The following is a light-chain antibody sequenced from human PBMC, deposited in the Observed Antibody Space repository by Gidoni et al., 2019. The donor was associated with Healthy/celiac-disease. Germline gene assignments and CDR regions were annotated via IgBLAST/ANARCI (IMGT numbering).Light chain of an antibody. CDR1: QSVNSRY. Sequence: EIVLTQSPGTLSLSPGERATLSCRASQSVNSRYLGWYQQKPGRAPRLLIYGATSRATGIPDRFSGSGSGTDFTLTISTLEPEDFAVYYCQQYGSSPLTFGGGTKVEIK. CDR2: GAT. J-gene: IGKJ4*01. V-gene: IGKV3-20*01. CDR3: QQYGSSPLT.